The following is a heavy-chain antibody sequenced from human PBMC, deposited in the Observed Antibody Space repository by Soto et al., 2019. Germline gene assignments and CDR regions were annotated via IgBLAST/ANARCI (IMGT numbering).Heavy chain of an antibody. D-gene: IGHD6-13*01. CDR1: GFTFSSYD. Sequence: GGSLRLSCAASGFTFSSYDISWVRQAPGKGLEWVSSISPSGRDTYYADSVKGRFTISRDNSKNTLYLQMSSLRAEDTAVYYCVKTTGSSWYVLNWFDPWGQGTLVTVSS. CDR3: VKTTGSSWYVLNWFDP. V-gene: IGHV3-23*01. J-gene: IGHJ5*02. CDR2: ISPSGRDT.